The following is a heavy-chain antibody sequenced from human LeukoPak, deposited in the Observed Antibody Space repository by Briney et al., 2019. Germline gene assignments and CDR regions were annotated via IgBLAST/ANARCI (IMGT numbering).Heavy chain of an antibody. V-gene: IGHV3-23*01. D-gene: IGHD6-19*01. CDR2: ITGSGGST. CDR3: AKGGRGAVAVNFDY. Sequence: PGGSLRLSCAASGFTFSSYAMSWVCQAPGKGLEWVSAITGSGGSTYYADSVKGRFTISRDNSKNTLYLQMNSLRAEDTAVYYCAKGGRGAVAVNFDYWGQGTLVTVSS. CDR1: GFTFSSYA. J-gene: IGHJ4*02.